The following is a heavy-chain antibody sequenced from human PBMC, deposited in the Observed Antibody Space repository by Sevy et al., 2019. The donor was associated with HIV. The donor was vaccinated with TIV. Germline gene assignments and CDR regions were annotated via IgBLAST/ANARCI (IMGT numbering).Heavy chain of an antibody. V-gene: IGHV3-23*01. D-gene: IGHD3-22*01. J-gene: IGHJ6*03. CDR1: GFSFDSYG. CDR3: AKRGGGHYDPDEIGYYFYYYNMDV. CDR2: ISGSGTRT. Sequence: GGSLRLSCAVSGFSFDSYGMTWVRQAPGKGLEWVSGISGSGTRTYYADSVKGRFSISRDNSKNRLYLQMNSLRSEDTAQYYCAKRGGGHYDPDEIGYYFYYYNMDVWGKGTTVTVSS.